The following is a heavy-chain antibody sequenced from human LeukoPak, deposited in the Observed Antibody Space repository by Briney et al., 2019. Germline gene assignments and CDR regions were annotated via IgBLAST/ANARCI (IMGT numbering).Heavy chain of an antibody. CDR3: VGPVGETMVRGVMIPCDAFDI. D-gene: IGHD3-10*01. CDR1: GYTFTCCA. J-gene: IGHJ3*02. Sequence: ASGKVTCYASGYTFTCCAKAWVRQAPGPRKGWMGWINVGNGNRKYSQKFQGRVSITRDTYASTAYIELSSLRSEDTAVYYCVGPVGETMVRGVMIPCDAFDIWGQGTMVTVSS. V-gene: IGHV1-3*01. CDR2: INVGNGNR.